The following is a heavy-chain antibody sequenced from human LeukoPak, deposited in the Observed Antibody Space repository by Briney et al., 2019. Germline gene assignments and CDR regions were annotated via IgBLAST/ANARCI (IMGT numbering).Heavy chain of an antibody. CDR2: IKSKTDGGTT. D-gene: IGHD6-19*01. J-gene: IGHJ5*02. CDR3: TTAVVAGTRGRFDP. CDR1: GFTFSNAW. V-gene: IGHV3-15*01. Sequence: GGSLRLSCAASGFTFSNAWMSWVRQAPGKGLEWVGRIKSKTDGGTTDYAAPVKGRFTISRDDSKNTLYLQMNSLKTEDIAVYYCTTAVVAGTRGRFDPWGQGTLVTVSS.